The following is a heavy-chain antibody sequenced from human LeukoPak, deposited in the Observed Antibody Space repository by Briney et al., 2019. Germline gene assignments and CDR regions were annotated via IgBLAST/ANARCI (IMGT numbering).Heavy chain of an antibody. V-gene: IGHV1-18*01. CDR2: ISAYNGNT. Sequence: ASVKVSCKASGYTFTSYGISWVRQAPGQGLEWMGWISAYNGNTNYAQKLQGRVTMTTDTSTSTAYMELRSLRSDDTAVYYCARGIAAAVPFYWYFDLWGRGTLVTVSS. CDR1: GYTFTSYG. CDR3: ARGIAAAVPFYWYFDL. D-gene: IGHD6-13*01. J-gene: IGHJ2*01.